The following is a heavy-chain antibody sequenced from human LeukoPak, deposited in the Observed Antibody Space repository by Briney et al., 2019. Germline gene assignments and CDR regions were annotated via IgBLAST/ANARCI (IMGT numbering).Heavy chain of an antibody. D-gene: IGHD3-3*01. CDR3: ASRFEAAYFAY. CDR2: IYYTGST. V-gene: IGHV4-59*08. Sequence: SETLSLTCAVSGGSISSSYWSWIRQPPGKGLEWIGYIYYTGSTTYNPSLKSRVTISVDTSKNQFSLKLSSVTAADTAVYYCASRFEAAYFAYWGQGTLVTVSS. CDR1: GGSISSSY. J-gene: IGHJ4*02.